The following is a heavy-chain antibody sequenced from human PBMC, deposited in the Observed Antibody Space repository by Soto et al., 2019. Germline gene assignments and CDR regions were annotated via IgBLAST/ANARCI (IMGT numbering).Heavy chain of an antibody. CDR3: ATDPLGWGVKIADY. CDR1: GYTLTELS. V-gene: IGHV1-24*01. Sequence: ASVKVSCKVSGYTLTELSMHWVRQAPGKGLEWMGGFDPEDGETIYAQKFQGRVTMTEDTSTDTAYMELSSLRSEDTAVYYCATDPLGWGVKIADYWGQGTLVTVSS. CDR2: FDPEDGET. J-gene: IGHJ4*02. D-gene: IGHD3-10*01.